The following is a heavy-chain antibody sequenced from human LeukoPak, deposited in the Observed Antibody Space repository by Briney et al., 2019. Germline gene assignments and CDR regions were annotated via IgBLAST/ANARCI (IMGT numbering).Heavy chain of an antibody. D-gene: IGHD3-10*01. Sequence: SETLSLTCTVSGGSISYYYWSWIRQPPGKGLEWIGYIYYSGSTTYNPSLKSRVTISVDTSKNQFSLKLSSVTAADTAVYYCARGGYYGSGNDFRFDPWGQGTQVTVSS. CDR2: IYYSGST. CDR1: GGSISYYY. J-gene: IGHJ5*02. CDR3: ARGGYYGSGNDFRFDP. V-gene: IGHV4-59*01.